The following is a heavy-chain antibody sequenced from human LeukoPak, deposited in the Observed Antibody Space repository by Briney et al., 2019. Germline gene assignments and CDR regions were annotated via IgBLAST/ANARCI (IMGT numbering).Heavy chain of an antibody. CDR1: GLTFSSYG. Sequence: AGGSLRLSCAASGLTFSSYGMHWVRQAPGKGLEWVAVISYDGSNKYYADSVKGRFTISRDNSKNTLYLQMNSLRAEDTAVYYCARGVLRYFDWLLYGDYWGQGTLVTVSS. CDR2: ISYDGSNK. V-gene: IGHV3-30*03. D-gene: IGHD3-9*01. J-gene: IGHJ4*02. CDR3: ARGVLRYFDWLLYGDY.